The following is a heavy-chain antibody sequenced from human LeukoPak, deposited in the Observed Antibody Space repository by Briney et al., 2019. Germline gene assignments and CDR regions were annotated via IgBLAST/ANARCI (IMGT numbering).Heavy chain of an antibody. V-gene: IGHV4-59*01. CDR2: MYYSGST. J-gene: IGHJ4*02. CDR1: GDSISSYY. D-gene: IGHD1-26*01. CDR3: ARGYSGSFQRPFDY. Sequence: SETLSLTCTVSGDSISSYYWSWIRQPPGKGLEWIGYMYYSGSTNYNPSLKSRVTISGDTSKNQFSLKLTSVTAADTAVYYRARGYSGSFQRPFDYWGQGTLVTVSS.